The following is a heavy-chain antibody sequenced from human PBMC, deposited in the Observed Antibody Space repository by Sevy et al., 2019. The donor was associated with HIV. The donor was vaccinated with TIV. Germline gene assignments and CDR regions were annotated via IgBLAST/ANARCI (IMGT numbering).Heavy chain of an antibody. J-gene: IGHJ4*02. D-gene: IGHD5-18*01. V-gene: IGHV3-33*01. CDR1: GLTFSNYG. CDR2: IWHDGSNT. Sequence: GGSLRLSCAASGLTFSNYGMHWVRQAPGKGLEWVALIWHDGSNTYYADSEKGRFTVSRDNSKNTVYLQMNSLRAEDTGIYYCSCGYTYGRDYWGQGTLVTVSS. CDR3: SCGYTYGRDY.